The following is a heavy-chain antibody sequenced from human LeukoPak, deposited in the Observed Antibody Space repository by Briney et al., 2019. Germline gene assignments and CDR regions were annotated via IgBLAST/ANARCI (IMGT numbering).Heavy chain of an antibody. CDR1: GVSFSGHY. CDR2: ISHSGST. J-gene: IGHJ4*02. CDR3: AXXXXXYNHPFDY. Sequence: PSETLSLTCAVDGVSFSGHYWSWIRQAPGRGLEWIGEISHSGSTNYHPSLKSRVTMSLDTSKTEFSLKLSSVTAADTAVYYCAXXXXXYNHPFDYWGQGTQVTVSS. V-gene: IGHV4-34*01. D-gene: IGHD5-24*01.